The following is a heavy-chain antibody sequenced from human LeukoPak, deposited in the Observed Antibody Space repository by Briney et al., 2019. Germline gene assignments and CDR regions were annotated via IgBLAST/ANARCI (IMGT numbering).Heavy chain of an antibody. CDR3: ARGVKRYYYYYMYV. CDR1: GGSFSGYY. J-gene: IGHJ6*03. CDR2: INHSGST. V-gene: IGHV4-34*01. Sequence: SETLSLTCAVYGGSFSGYYWSWIRQPPGKGREWIGEINHSGSTNYNPSLKSRVTISVDTSKNQFSLKLSSVTAAHTAVYYCARGVKRYYYYYMYVWGKGTTVTVSS.